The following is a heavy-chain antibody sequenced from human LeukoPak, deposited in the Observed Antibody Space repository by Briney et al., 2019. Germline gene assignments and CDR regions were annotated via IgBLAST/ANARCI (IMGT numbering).Heavy chain of an antibody. Sequence: SVKVSCKASGFTFTSSAVQWVRQARGQRLEWIGWIVVGSGNTNYAQKFQERVTITRDMSTSTAYMELSSLRSEDTAVYYCAAGPLTYYYDSSGYYPTYYFDYWGQGTLVTVSS. CDR1: GFTFTSSA. D-gene: IGHD3-22*01. J-gene: IGHJ4*02. CDR3: AAGPLTYYYDSSGYYPTYYFDY. CDR2: IVVGSGNT. V-gene: IGHV1-58*01.